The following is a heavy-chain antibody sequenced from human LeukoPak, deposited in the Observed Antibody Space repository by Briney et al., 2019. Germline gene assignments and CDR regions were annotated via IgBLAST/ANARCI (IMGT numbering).Heavy chain of an antibody. CDR1: GGTFSSYA. CDR2: IISICGTA. Sequence: AASVTLSSQASGGTFSSYAISWVRQAPGHGIEWMGEIISICGTANCAQKFQGRVTITTDESTSTAYMELSSLRSEDTAVYYCANGSDSSGPFDFWGQGTLVTVS. J-gene: IGHJ4*02. CDR3: ANGSDSSGPFDF. D-gene: IGHD3-22*01. V-gene: IGHV1-69*05.